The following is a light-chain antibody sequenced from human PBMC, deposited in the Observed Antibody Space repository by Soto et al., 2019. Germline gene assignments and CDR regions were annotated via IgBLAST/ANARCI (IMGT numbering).Light chain of an antibody. CDR3: TSYTSSRTYV. V-gene: IGLV2-14*03. J-gene: IGLJ1*01. Sequence: QSALTQPASVSGSPGQSITVSCTGTSNDVGAYNYVSWYQQHPGTAPKLMIYDVSNRPSGVSNRFSCSKSGNTASLTISGLQAEDEADYYCTSYTSSRTYVFGTGTKLTVL. CDR1: SNDVGAYNY. CDR2: DVS.